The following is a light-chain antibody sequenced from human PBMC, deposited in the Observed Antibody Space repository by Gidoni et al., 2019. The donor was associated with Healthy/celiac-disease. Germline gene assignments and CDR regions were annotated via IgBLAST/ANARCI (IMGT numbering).Light chain of an antibody. Sequence: EILLTQSPGTLSLSPGERANLSCRASQSVSSSYLAWYQQKPGQAPRLLIYGASSRATGIPDFTLTISRLEPEDFAVYYCQQYGSSPITFGQGKRLEIK. V-gene: IGKV3-20*01. J-gene: IGKJ5*01. CDR2: GAS. CDR3: QQYGSSPIT. CDR1: QSVSSSY.